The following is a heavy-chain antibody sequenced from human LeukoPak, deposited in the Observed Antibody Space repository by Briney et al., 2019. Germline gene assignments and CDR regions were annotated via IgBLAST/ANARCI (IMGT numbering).Heavy chain of an antibody. D-gene: IGHD2-2*01. Sequence: PGGSLRLSCAASGFTFSSYAMSWVRQAPGKGLEWVSAISGSGGSTYYADSVKGRFTISRDNSKNTLYLQMNSLRAEDTAVCYCAKDQIVVVPAAMPAYFDYWGQGTLVTVSS. J-gene: IGHJ4*02. CDR3: AKDQIVVVPAAMPAYFDY. CDR2: ISGSGGST. CDR1: GFTFSSYA. V-gene: IGHV3-23*01.